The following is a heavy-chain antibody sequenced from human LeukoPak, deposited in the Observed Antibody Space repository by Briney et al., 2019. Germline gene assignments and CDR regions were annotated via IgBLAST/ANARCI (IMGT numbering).Heavy chain of an antibody. CDR1: GSTFSSYG. D-gene: IGHD3-10*01. Sequence: GGSLRLSCAASGSTFSSYGMSWVRQAPGKGLEWVSAISGSGGSTYYADSVKGRFTISRGNSKNTLYLQMNSLRAEDTAVYYCATHELKDAFDIWGQGTMVTVSS. J-gene: IGHJ3*02. CDR3: ATHELKDAFDI. CDR2: ISGSGGST. V-gene: IGHV3-23*01.